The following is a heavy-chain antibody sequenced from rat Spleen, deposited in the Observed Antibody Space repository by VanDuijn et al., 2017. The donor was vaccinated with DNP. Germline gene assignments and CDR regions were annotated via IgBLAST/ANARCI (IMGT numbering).Heavy chain of an antibody. J-gene: IGHJ3*01. CDR2: INTESGGT. CDR3: ASSWVGVRGIWFAF. Sequence: QVQLQQPEAELAKPGSSVTISCKASGYTSTSYYISCRKHTAGQGLEYIGYINTESGGTNYNEKFKGKATLTVDKTSSTAFMQLSSLTPEDSAVYYCASSWVGVRGIWFAFWGQGTLVTVSS. V-gene: IGHV1-43*01. CDR1: GYTSTSYY. D-gene: IGHD4-3*01.